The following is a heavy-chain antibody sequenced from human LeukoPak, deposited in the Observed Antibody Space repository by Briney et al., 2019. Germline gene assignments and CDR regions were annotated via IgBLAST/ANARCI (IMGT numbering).Heavy chain of an antibody. V-gene: IGHV3-23*01. J-gene: IGHJ3*02. CDR1: GSTLRNNI. Sequence: GGSLRLSCRASGSTLRNNIMTWVRQAPGKGLEWVSSLSFIDDSTYYADSVKGRFTISRDTSKNTLFLQMNSLIPEDTGVYYCGREGYTSGYAGAFDTWGQGTMVTVSS. CDR3: GREGYTSGYAGAFDT. CDR2: LSFIDDST. D-gene: IGHD2-2*01.